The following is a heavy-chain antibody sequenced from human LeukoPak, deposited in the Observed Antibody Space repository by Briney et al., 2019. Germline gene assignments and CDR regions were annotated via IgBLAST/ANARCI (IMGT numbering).Heavy chain of an antibody. Sequence: PGGSLRLSCVAYGFTLSSYEMNWVRQAPGKGLEWVSYISSSSSYIYYADSVKGRFTISRDNAKNSLYLQMNSLRAEDTAVYYCAREACSSTSCYLRYYGVDVWGQGTTVTVSS. CDR2: ISSSSSYI. CDR3: AREACSSTSCYLRYYGVDV. J-gene: IGHJ6*02. CDR1: GFTLSSYE. D-gene: IGHD2-2*01. V-gene: IGHV3-21*01.